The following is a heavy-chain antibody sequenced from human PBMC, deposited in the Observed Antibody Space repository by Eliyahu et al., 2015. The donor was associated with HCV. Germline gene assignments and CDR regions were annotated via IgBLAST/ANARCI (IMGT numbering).Heavy chain of an antibody. V-gene: IGHV3-23*01. Sequence: EVQLLESGGGLVQPGGSLRLSCAAXXFXFRXYAMTWVRQAPGKGLEWVSGVSGSGSSTYYADSVKGRFTITRDNSKNTLYLQMNSLKAEDTAIYYCAKAHLGYNDILTGSDYWGQGTLVTVSS. CDR3: AKAHLGYNDILTGSDY. J-gene: IGHJ4*02. D-gene: IGHD3-9*01. CDR1: XFXFRXYA. CDR2: VSGSGSST.